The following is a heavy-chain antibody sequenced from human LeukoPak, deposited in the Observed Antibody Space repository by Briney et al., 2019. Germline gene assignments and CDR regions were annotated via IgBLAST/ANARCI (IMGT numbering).Heavy chain of an antibody. J-gene: IGHJ4*02. Sequence: PGGSLRLSCAASGFTFSSYNMNWVRQAPGKGLEWVSYISSSSSTIYYADSVKGRFTISRDNSKNSLYLHLNSLRTEDSALYYCVKDIEGATGWGQGTLDTVSS. CDR2: ISSSSSTI. CDR3: VKDIEGATG. D-gene: IGHD6-19*01. V-gene: IGHV3-48*04. CDR1: GFTFSSYN.